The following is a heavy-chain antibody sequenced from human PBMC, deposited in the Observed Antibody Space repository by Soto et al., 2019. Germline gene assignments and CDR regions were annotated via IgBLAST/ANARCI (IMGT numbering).Heavy chain of an antibody. J-gene: IGHJ4*02. CDR1: GFTFSSYA. V-gene: IGHV3-23*01. Sequence: EVQLLESGGGLVQPGGSLRLSCAASGFTFSSYAMNWVGQAQGRGLEGVSIITGSGSNTYYADSVKGRFTISRDNSRNTLYLQMNNLGAEDMAVYYCAKGTRGYCSGDSCYPLDYWGQGTLVTVSS. D-gene: IGHD2-15*01. CDR2: ITGSGSNT. CDR3: AKGTRGYCSGDSCYPLDY.